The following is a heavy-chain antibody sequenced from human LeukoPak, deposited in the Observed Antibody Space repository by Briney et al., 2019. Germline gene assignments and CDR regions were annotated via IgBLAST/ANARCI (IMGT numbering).Heavy chain of an antibody. J-gene: IGHJ4*02. V-gene: IGHV4-38-2*01. Sequence: PSETLSLTCAVSGYSISSGYYWGWIRRPPGKGLEWIGYIYYSGSTNYNPSLKSRVTISVDTSKNQFSLKLSSVTAADTAVYYCARGPGYYDILTGYLSFDYWGQGTLVTVSS. CDR2: IYYSGST. CDR3: ARGPGYYDILTGYLSFDY. D-gene: IGHD3-9*01. CDR1: GYSISSGYY.